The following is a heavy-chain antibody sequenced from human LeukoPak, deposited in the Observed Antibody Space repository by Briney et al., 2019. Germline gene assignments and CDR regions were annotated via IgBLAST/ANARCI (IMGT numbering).Heavy chain of an antibody. J-gene: IGHJ4*02. V-gene: IGHV3-48*01. CDR2: ITSDSTTM. CDR1: GFTFSSYS. CDR3: AKDGVVGAR. Sequence: GGSLRLSCAASGFTFSSYSMNWVRQAPGQGLEWVSYITSDSTTMFYADSVKGRFTASRDNSKNTLYLQMNSLRAEDTAVYYCAKDGVVGARWGQGTLVTVSS. D-gene: IGHD1-26*01.